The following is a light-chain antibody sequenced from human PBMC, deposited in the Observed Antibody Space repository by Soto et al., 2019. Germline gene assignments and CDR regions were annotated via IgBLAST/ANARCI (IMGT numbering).Light chain of an antibody. CDR3: QQYSAYPGT. CDR1: QSISSW. V-gene: IGKV1-5*03. Sequence: DIQMTQSPSTLSASVGDRVIITCRASQSISSWLAWYQQKPAEAPKLLISKASSLESGIPSRFSGSGSGTEFTLTISSLQPDDFASYYCQQYSAYPGTFGQGTKVEVK. CDR2: KAS. J-gene: IGKJ1*01.